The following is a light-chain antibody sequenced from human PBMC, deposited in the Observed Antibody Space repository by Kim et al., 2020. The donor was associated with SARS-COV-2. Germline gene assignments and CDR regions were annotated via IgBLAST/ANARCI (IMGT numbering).Light chain of an antibody. J-gene: IGLJ3*02. V-gene: IGLV2-8*01. CDR2: EVT. CDR3: CSYAGNNNLV. CDR1: SSDIGVYNY. Sequence: QPVLTQPPSASGSPGQSVTISCTGTSSDIGVYNYVSWYQQYPGRAPQLMIYEVTKRPSGVPDRFSGSKSGNTASLTVSGLQADDEADYYCCSYAGNNNLVFGGGTQLTVL.